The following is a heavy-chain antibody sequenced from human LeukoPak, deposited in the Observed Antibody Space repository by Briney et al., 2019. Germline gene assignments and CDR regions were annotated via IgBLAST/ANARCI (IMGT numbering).Heavy chain of an antibody. Sequence: GGSLRLSCVASGFPFSTYGMHWVRQAPGKGLEWVTVISYDGSNTYYADSVKGRFTISRDNAKNSLYLQMNSLRAEDTAVYYCARDPEGYYYYYYYMDVWGKGTTVTVSS. V-gene: IGHV3-30*03. CDR2: ISYDGSNT. CDR1: GFPFSTYG. J-gene: IGHJ6*03. CDR3: ARDPEGYYYYYYYMDV.